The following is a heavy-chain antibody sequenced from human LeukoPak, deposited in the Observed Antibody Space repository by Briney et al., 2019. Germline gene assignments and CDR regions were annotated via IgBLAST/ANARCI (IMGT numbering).Heavy chain of an antibody. V-gene: IGHV3-23*01. CDR2: IRGSGGST. CDR1: GFTFSSYV. D-gene: IGHD2-2*01. CDR3: ASVIVVVPTADRFDAFDI. Sequence: GGSLRLSCAASGFTFSSYVMSWVRQAPGKGLEWVSPIRGSGGSTYYADSVKGRFTISRDNSKNTLYLQMNSLRAEDTAVYYCASVIVVVPTADRFDAFDIWGQGTMVTVSS. J-gene: IGHJ3*02.